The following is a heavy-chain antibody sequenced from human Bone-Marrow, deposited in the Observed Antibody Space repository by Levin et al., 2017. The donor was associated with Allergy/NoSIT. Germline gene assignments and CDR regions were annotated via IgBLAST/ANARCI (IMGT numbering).Heavy chain of an antibody. J-gene: IGHJ4*02. CDR3: TTSTVVVVITSDY. CDR2: IKSKTDGGTT. V-gene: IGHV3-15*01. D-gene: IGHD3-22*01. Sequence: GESLKISCAASGFTFSNAWMSWVRQAPGKGLEWVGRIKSKTDGGTTDYAAPVKGRFTISRDDSKNTLYLQMNSLKTEDTAVYYCTTSTVVVVITSDYWGQGTLVTVSS. CDR1: GFTFSNAW.